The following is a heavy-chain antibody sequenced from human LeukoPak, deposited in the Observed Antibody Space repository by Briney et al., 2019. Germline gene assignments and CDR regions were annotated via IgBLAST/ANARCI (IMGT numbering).Heavy chain of an antibody. CDR1: GGSFSGYY. CDR2: VIHSGNT. D-gene: IGHD3-16*02. CDR3: ARGRLGSGSYYDNVWGSYRHPIDY. J-gene: IGHJ4*01. V-gene: IGHV4-34*01. Sequence: SETLSLACAVYGGSFSGYYCSWIRQPPGKGLEWIGEVIHSGNTNYNPSLKSRVTISLDTSKNQFSLKLSSVTAADTAVYYCARGRLGSGSYYDNVWGSYRHPIDYWGHGTLVTVSS.